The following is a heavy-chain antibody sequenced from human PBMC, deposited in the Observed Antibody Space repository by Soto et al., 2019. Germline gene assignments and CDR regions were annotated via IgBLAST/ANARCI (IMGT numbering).Heavy chain of an antibody. CDR1: GYTFTGYY. Sequence: QVQLVQSGAEVKKPGASVKVSCKASGYTFTGYYIHWVRQAPGQGLEWMGWINPKSGGTNYAQKFQGRVTMTRDTSISTAYMELSRLRSDDTAVYYCAGNYYDSSGYYHVDYWGQGTLVTVSS. CDR2: INPKSGGT. D-gene: IGHD3-22*01. V-gene: IGHV1-2*02. CDR3: AGNYYDSSGYYHVDY. J-gene: IGHJ4*02.